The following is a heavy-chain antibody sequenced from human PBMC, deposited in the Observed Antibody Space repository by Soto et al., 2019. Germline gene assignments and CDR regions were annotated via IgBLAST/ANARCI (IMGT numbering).Heavy chain of an antibody. CDR1: GYTFTSYA. CDR2: INAGNGNT. J-gene: IGHJ3*02. Sequence: ASVKVSCKASGYTFTSYAMHWVRQAPGQRLEWMGWINAGNGNTKYSQKFQGRVTITRDTSASTAYMELSSLRSEDTAVYYCARESRQLDAFDIWGQGTMVTVSS. CDR3: ARESRQLDAFDI. V-gene: IGHV1-3*01. D-gene: IGHD6-13*01.